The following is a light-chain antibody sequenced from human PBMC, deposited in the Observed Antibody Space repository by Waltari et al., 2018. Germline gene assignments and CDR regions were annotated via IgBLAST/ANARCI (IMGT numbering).Light chain of an antibody. V-gene: IGLV1-47*01. CDR1: SSNIGSNF. CDR2: RDN. CDR3: LSRDSSSTRV. Sequence: QSVLTQPPSASGTPGQRVTISCSGRSSNIGSNFVYWYQQLPGTAPKLLIYRDNLRPSRVPDRFSGSTSGNTASLTITRAQAEDAGVYYCLSRDSSSTRVFGGGTTLTV. J-gene: IGLJ3*02.